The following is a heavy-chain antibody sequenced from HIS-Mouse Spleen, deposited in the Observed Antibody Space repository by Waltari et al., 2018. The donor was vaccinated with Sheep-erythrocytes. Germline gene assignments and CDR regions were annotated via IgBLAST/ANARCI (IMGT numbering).Heavy chain of an antibody. CDR1: GFSLSTSGVG. V-gene: IGHV2-5*01. Sequence: QITLKESGPTLVTPTQTLTLTCTFSGFSLSTSGVGVGWIRQPPGKALEWLALIYWNDEKRYSPCLKGRLHIPTETSKNQVVLTMTNMDPVDTATYYCAHRQSAAAGTFNWFDPWGQGTLVTVSS. CDR3: AHRQSAAAGTFNWFDP. D-gene: IGHD6-13*01. CDR2: IYWNDEK. J-gene: IGHJ5*02.